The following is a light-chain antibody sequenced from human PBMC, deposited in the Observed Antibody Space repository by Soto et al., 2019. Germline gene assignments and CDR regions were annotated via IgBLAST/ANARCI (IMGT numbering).Light chain of an antibody. V-gene: IGLV2-11*01. CDR2: DVS. CDR3: CSYAGRYTYV. CDR1: NSDVGGYNY. Sequence: QSVLTQPRSLSGSPGQSVSISCTGTNSDVGGYNYVSWYQQHPGKAPKVMIYDVSKRPSGVPDRFSGSKSGNTASLAISGLQSEDEADYYCCSYAGRYTYVFGTGTKVTVL. J-gene: IGLJ1*01.